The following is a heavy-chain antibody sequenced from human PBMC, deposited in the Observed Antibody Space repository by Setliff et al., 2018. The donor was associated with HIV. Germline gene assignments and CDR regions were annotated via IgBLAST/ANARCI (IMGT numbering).Heavy chain of an antibody. D-gene: IGHD5-18*01. CDR2: INSGGSIT. V-gene: IGHV3-74*01. Sequence: PGGSLSLSCTASGFSFSNFWVYWVRQAPGKGLVWVSRINSGGSITNYADSVRGRFTISRDNAKNTLHLQMHTLRAEDTAVYYCASRSSYGYGPTYCGRGTLVTVSS. CDR1: GFSFSNFW. J-gene: IGHJ4*02. CDR3: ASRSSYGYGPTY.